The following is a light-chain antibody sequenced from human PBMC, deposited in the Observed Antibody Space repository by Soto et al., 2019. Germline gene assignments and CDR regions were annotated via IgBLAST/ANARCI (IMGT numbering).Light chain of an antibody. CDR2: EVA. J-gene: IGLJ2*01. CDR3: GSYAVSNIV. CDR1: SSDVGGYNY. V-gene: IGLV2-8*01. Sequence: QSALTQPPSASGSPGQSVTISCTGTSSDVGGYNYVSWYQQHAGKAPKLMIYEVAKRPSGVPDRFSGSKSANTASLTVSGLQAYEKADYYCGSYAVSNIVFGGGTQRTVL.